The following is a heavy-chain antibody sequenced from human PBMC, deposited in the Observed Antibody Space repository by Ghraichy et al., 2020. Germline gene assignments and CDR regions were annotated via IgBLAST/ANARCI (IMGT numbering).Heavy chain of an antibody. J-gene: IGHJ6*02. CDR1: GFTVSSNY. V-gene: IGHV3-53*01. CDR3: ARSCGWYSSCYYYGMDV. Sequence: GGSLRLSCAASGFTVSSNYMSWVRQAPGKGLEWVSVIYSGGSTYYADSVKGRFTISRDNSKNTLYLQMNSLRAEDTAVYYCARSCGWYSSCYYYGMDVWGQGTTVTVSS. D-gene: IGHD6-19*01. CDR2: IYSGGST.